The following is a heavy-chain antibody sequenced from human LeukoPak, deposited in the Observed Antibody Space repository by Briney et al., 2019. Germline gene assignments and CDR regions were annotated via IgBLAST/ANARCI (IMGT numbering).Heavy chain of an antibody. D-gene: IGHD5-18*01. Sequence: ASVKVSCKASGYTFTSYEINWVRQAPGQGLEWMGWISAYNGNTNYAQNLQGRVTMTTDTSTTTAYMELRSLRSDNTALYYCARESRGYRYGYFYYYDMDVWGQGTTVTVSS. V-gene: IGHV1-18*01. CDR1: GYTFTSYE. CDR3: ARESRGYRYGYFYYYDMDV. J-gene: IGHJ6*02. CDR2: ISAYNGNT.